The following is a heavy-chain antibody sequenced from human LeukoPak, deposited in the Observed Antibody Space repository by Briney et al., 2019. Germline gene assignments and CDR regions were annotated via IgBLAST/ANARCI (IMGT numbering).Heavy chain of an antibody. Sequence: LTGGSLRLSCAASGFTFSSYAMSWVRQAPGKGLEWVSAISGSGGSTYYADSVKGRFTISRDNSKNTLYLQMNSLRAEDTAVYYCAKEVGYYGSGSHYYYYYYGVDVWGQGTTVTVSS. CDR3: AKEVGYYGSGSHYYYYYYGVDV. V-gene: IGHV3-23*01. CDR2: ISGSGGST. J-gene: IGHJ6*02. CDR1: GFTFSSYA. D-gene: IGHD3-10*01.